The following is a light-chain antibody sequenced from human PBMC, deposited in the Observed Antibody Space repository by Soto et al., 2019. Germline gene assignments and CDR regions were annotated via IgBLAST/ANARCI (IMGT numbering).Light chain of an antibody. V-gene: IGKV3-15*01. J-gene: IGKJ5*01. CDR1: QSVSSSY. CDR3: QQYNNWPIT. CDR2: GAS. Sequence: EIVLTQSPGTLSLSPGERATLSCRASQSVSSSYLAWYQQKPGQAPRVLIYGASTRATGLPARFSGSGSGTQFTLTISSLQSEDFAVYYCQQYNNWPITFGQGTRLEIK.